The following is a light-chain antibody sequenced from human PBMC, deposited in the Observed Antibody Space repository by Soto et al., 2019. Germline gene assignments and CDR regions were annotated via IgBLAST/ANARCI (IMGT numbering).Light chain of an antibody. J-gene: IGLJ7*01. V-gene: IGLV1-51*01. CDR3: GTWDSSLSAL. Sequence: VLTQPPSVSAAPGQKVTISCSGSSSNIGNNYVSWYQQLPGTAPKLLIYDNNKRPSGIPDRFSGSKSGTSATLGITGLQTGDEADYYCGTWDSSLSALFGGGTQLTVL. CDR1: SSNIGNNY. CDR2: DNN.